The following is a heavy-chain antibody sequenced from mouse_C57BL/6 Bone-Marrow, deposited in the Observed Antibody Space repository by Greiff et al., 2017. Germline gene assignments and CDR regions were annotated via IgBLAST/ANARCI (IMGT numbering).Heavy chain of an antibody. V-gene: IGHV5-4*01. J-gene: IGHJ3*01. CDR1: GFTFSSYA. D-gene: IGHD2-4*01. CDR2: ISDGGSYT. CDR3: ARDDDDAWFAY. Sequence: EVHLVESGGGLVKPGGSLKLSCAASGFTFSSYAMSWVRQTPEKRLEWVATISDGGSYTSYPDNVKGRFTFSTDNAKNNLYLQMSHLKAEDTAMYYCARDDDDAWFAYWGQGTLVTVSA.